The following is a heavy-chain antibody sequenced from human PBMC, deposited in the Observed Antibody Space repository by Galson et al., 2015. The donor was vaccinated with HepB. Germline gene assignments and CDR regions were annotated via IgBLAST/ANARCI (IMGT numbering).Heavy chain of an antibody. CDR3: AKDRRGYTSGWYRFDY. CDR2: ISPYNGNT. CDR1: GYTFTDYG. J-gene: IGHJ4*02. Sequence: SVKVSCKASGYTFTDYGISWVRQAPGQGLEWMGWISPYNGNTDYAQKVQGRVTMTTDTFTNTAYMELRSLTSDDTAVYYCAKDRRGYTSGWYRFDYWGQGTLVTGSS. D-gene: IGHD6-19*01. V-gene: IGHV1-18*01.